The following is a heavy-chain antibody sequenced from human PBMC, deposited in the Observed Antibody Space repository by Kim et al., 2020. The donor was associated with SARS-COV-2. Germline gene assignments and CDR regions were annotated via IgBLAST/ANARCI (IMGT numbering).Heavy chain of an antibody. CDR3: AREGATPGDYFDY. CDR1: GFTFSSYA. Sequence: GGSLRLSCAASGFTFSSYAMHWVRQAPGKGLEWVAVISYDGSNKYYADSVKGRFTISRDNSKNTLYLQMNSLRAEDTAVYYCAREGATPGDYFDYWGQGTLVTVSS. D-gene: IGHD2-15*01. J-gene: IGHJ4*02. CDR2: ISYDGSNK. V-gene: IGHV3-30*04.